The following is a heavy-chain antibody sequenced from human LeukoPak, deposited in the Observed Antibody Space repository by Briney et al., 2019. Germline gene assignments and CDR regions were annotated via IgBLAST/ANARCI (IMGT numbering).Heavy chain of an antibody. CDR2: ISYDGTNI. J-gene: IGHJ4*02. D-gene: IGHD3-22*01. CDR3: AGGDYYDRSGYHLY. CDR1: GFNFRTYE. Sequence: GGSLRLSCTASGFNFRTYEMHWVHQAPGKGPDWVALISYDGTNIQYADSVKGRFTISRDNSKNTLYLQLNSLRAEDTAVYYCAGGDYYDRSGYHLYWGQGTLVTVSS. V-gene: IGHV3-30*04.